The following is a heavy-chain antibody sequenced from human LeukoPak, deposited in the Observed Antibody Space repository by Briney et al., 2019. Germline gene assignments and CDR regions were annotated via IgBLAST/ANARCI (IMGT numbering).Heavy chain of an antibody. CDR1: GYTLTELS. D-gene: IGHD1-26*01. CDR2: FDPEDGET. J-gene: IGHJ5*02. CDR3: ATVIVVVGGNSFDP. V-gene: IGHV1-24*01. Sequence: ASVKVSCKVSGYTLTELSMHWVRQAPGKGLEWMGGFDPEDGETIYAQKFQGRVTMTEDTSTDTAYMELSSLRSEDTAVYYCATVIVVVGGNSFDPWGQGTLVTVSS.